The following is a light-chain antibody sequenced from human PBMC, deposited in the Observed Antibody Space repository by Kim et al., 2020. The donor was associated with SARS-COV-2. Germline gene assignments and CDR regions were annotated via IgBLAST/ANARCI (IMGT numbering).Light chain of an antibody. CDR2: VNSDDSV. V-gene: IGLV4-69*01. J-gene: IGLJ3*02. CDR1: SGHTTYN. Sequence: ASVRLTCTLTSGHTTYNIAWHQHQPGKGPRFLMKVNSDDSVIKADGLPDRFSGSSSGAERYLTISSLQSEDEADYYCQTWVTGFRLFGGGTQLTVL. CDR3: QTWVTGFRL.